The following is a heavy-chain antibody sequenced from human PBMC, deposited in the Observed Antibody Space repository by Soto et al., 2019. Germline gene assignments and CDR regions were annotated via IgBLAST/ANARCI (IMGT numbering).Heavy chain of an antibody. CDR2: ISGSGGST. J-gene: IGHJ6*02. V-gene: IGHV3-23*01. Sequence: VGSLRLSCAASGFTFSSYAMSWVRQAPGKGLEWVSAISGSGGSTYYADSVKGRFTISRDNSKNTLYLQMNSLRAEDTAVYYCARESIVVPAAILYGMDVWGQGTTVTVSS. CDR1: GFTFSSYA. CDR3: ARESIVVPAAILYGMDV. D-gene: IGHD2-2*02.